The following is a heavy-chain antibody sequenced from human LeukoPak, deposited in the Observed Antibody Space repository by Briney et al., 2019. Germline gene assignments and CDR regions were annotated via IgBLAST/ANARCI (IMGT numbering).Heavy chain of an antibody. CDR1: GFTFSSYG. V-gene: IGHV3-33*06. D-gene: IGHD2-21*02. Sequence: PGGSLRLSCAASGFTFSSYGMHWVRQAPGKGLEWVAVIWYDGSNKYYADSVKGRFTISRDNSKNTLYLQMNSLTAEDTAVYYCAKEEEAYSGGDCYSTAGYWGQGTLVTVSS. CDR2: IWYDGSNK. CDR3: AKEEEAYSGGDCYSTAGY. J-gene: IGHJ4*02.